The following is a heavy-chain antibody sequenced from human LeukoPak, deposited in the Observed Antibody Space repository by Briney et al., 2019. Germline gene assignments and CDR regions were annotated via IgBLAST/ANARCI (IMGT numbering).Heavy chain of an antibody. CDR3: AESSSGFDY. Sequence: GGSLRLSCAASGFSFSDYYMTWIRQAPGKGLEWVSYISSSGSTKYYADSVKGRFTISRDNVQSSLYLEMNSLRAEDTAVYYCAESSSGFDYWGQGTLVTVSS. CDR2: ISSSGSTK. J-gene: IGHJ4*02. CDR1: GFSFSDYY. D-gene: IGHD1-1*01. V-gene: IGHV3-11*04.